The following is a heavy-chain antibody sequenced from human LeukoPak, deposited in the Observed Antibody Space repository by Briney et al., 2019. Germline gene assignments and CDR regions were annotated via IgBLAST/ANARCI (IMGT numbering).Heavy chain of an antibody. D-gene: IGHD1-1*01. V-gene: IGHV1-46*01. Sequence: ASVKVSCKASGYTFTSYGISWVRQAPGQGLEWMGIINPSGGSTSYAQKFQGRVTMTRDTSTSTVYMELSSLRSEDTAVYYCITIAVPEISWGQGTLVTVSS. CDR1: GYTFTSYG. CDR3: ITIAVPEIS. CDR2: INPSGGST. J-gene: IGHJ5*02.